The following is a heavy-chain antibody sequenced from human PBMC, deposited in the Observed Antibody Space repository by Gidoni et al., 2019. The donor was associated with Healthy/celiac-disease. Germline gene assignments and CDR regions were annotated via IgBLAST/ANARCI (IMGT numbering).Heavy chain of an antibody. J-gene: IGHJ5*02. CDR2: ISSSGSTI. V-gene: IGHV3-11*01. D-gene: IGHD4-17*01. CDR3: ARSPYGDYLTYNWFDP. CDR1: GFTFSDYY. Sequence: QVQLVESGGGLVKPGGSLRLSCAASGFTFSDYYMSLIRQAPGKGLEWISYISSSGSTIYYADSVKGRFTISRDNAKKSLYLQMNSLRAEDTAVYYCARSPYGDYLTYNWFDPWGQGTLVTVSS.